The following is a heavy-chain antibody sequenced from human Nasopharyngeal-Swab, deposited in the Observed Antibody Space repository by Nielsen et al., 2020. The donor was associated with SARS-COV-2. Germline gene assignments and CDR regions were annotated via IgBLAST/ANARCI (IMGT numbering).Heavy chain of an antibody. D-gene: IGHD6-19*01. J-gene: IGHJ5*02. CDR2: TYYRSKWYN. Sequence: WIRQSPSRGLEWLGRTYYRSKWYNDYAVSVKSRITINPATPKTQFSLQLNSVTPEDTAVYYCARIAVAGHNWFDPWGQGTLVTVSS. CDR3: ARIAVAGHNWFDP. V-gene: IGHV6-1*01.